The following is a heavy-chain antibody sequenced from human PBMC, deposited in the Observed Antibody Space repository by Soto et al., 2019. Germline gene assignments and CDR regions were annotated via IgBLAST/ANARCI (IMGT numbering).Heavy chain of an antibody. V-gene: IGHV4-59*01. CDR1: GGSISSYY. CDR3: ARVNTNYYDSSGYYPLDYYYGMDV. Sequence: KPSETLSLTCTVSGGSISSYYWSWIRQPPGKGLEWIGYIYYSGSTNYNPSLKSRVTISVDTSKNQFSLKLSSVTAADTAVYYCARVNTNYYDSSGYYPLDYYYGMDVWGQGTTVTVSS. D-gene: IGHD3-22*01. J-gene: IGHJ6*02. CDR2: IYYSGST.